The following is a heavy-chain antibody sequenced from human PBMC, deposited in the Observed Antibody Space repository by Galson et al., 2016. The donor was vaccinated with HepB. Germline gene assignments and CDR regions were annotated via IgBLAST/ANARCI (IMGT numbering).Heavy chain of an antibody. D-gene: IGHD3-10*01. V-gene: IGHV3-30*18. Sequence: SLRLSCAASGFTFSNYGMYWVRQAPGKGLEWVAVISFDGGNTDYGDSVKGRFTISRDNSKNTVYLQMNSLRPEDTAFYYCAKDYGVFGESPVYWGQGTLVTVSS. CDR1: GFTFSNYG. CDR3: AKDYGVFGESPVY. CDR2: ISFDGGNT. J-gene: IGHJ4*02.